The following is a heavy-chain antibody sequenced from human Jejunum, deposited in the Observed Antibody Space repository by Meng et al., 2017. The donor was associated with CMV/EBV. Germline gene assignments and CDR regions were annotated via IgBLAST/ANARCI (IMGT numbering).Heavy chain of an antibody. CDR2: ISAYNGNT. V-gene: IGHV1-18*01. CDR3: ARVEVGITSGDY. CDR1: GYTFTNYG. J-gene: IGHJ4*02. D-gene: IGHD1-26*01. Sequence: QVWLVQSGGEVKKTGASGTVSCKASGYTFTNYGITWVRQAPGQGLEWMGWISAYNGNTNYAQTLQGRLTMTTDTSTSTAYMELRSLRSDDTAVYYCARVEVGITSGDYWGQGTLVTVSS.